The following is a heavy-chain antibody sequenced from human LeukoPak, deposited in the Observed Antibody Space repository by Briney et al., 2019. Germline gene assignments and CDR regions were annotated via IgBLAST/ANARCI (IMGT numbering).Heavy chain of an antibody. CDR1: GFTVSSNY. J-gene: IGHJ4*02. CDR2: IYSGGST. V-gene: IGHV3-53*01. CDR3: AKEYSYGYYYFDY. D-gene: IGHD5-18*01. Sequence: PGGSLRLSCAASGFTVSSNYMSWVRQAPGKGLEWVSVIYSGGSTYYADSVKGRFTISRDNSKNTVYLQMNSLRAEDTAVYYCAKEYSYGYYYFDYWGQGTLVTVSS.